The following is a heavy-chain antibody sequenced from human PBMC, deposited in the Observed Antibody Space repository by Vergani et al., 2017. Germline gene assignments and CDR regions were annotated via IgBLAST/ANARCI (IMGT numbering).Heavy chain of an antibody. CDR2: INPNSGGT. D-gene: IGHD2-2*01. Sequence: QVQLVQSGAEVKKPGASVKVSCKASGYTFTGYYMHWVRQAPGQGLEWMGWINPNSGGTNYAQKFQGRVTSTADESTSTAYMELSSLRSEDTAVYYCARARYCSSTSCDGHYYYYYMDVWGKGTTVTVSS. CDR3: ARARYCSSTSCDGHYYYYYMDV. V-gene: IGHV1-2*01. CDR1: GYTFTGYY. J-gene: IGHJ6*03.